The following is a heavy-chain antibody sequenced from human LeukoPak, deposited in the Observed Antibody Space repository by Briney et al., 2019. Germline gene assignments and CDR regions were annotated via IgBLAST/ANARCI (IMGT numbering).Heavy chain of an antibody. CDR1: GGSISSYY. J-gene: IGHJ5*02. V-gene: IGHV4-59*01. Sequence: PSETLFLTCTVSGGSISSYYWSWIRQPPGKGLEWIGYIYYSGSTNYNPSLKSRVTISVDTSKNQFSLKLSSVTAADTAVYYCARDNGGSFDPWGQGTLVTVSS. D-gene: IGHD6-25*01. CDR2: IYYSGST. CDR3: ARDNGGSFDP.